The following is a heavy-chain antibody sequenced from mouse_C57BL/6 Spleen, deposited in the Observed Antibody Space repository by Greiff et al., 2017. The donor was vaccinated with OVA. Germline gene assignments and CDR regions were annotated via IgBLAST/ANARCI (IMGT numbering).Heavy chain of an antibody. CDR2: INPSTGGT. D-gene: IGHD1-1*01. Sequence: EVKVVESGPELVKPGASVKISCKASGYSFTGYYMNWVKQSPEKSLEWIGEINPSTGGTTYNQKFKAKATLTVDKSSSTAYMQLKSLTSEDSAVYYCARSSIYYYGSGNFDVWGTGTTVTVSS. V-gene: IGHV1-42*01. CDR3: ARSSIYYYGSGNFDV. J-gene: IGHJ1*03. CDR1: GYSFTGYY.